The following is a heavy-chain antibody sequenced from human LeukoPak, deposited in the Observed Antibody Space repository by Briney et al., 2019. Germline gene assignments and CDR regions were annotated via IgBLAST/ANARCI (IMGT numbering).Heavy chain of an antibody. J-gene: IGHJ3*02. CDR3: AKALTSGWYLDAFNI. D-gene: IGHD6-19*01. Sequence: GGSLRLSCAVSGFNFRDHWMDWVRQAPGKGLEWVANIKQDGSGKYYVDSVKGRFTISRDNAKNSLYLQMNSLRAEDTAVYYCAKALTSGWYLDAFNIWGQGTMVTVSS. CDR2: IKQDGSGK. CDR1: GFNFRDHW. V-gene: IGHV3-7*01.